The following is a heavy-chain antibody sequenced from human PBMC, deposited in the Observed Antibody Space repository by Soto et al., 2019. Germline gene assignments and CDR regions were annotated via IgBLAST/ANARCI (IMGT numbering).Heavy chain of an antibody. V-gene: IGHV3-30*04. D-gene: IGHD6-6*01. Sequence: GGSLRRSCAASGFTFSSYALHWVRQAPGKGLEWVAALSFDGRTEYYTDSVKGRFTISRDNSKNTLYVQMNSLRAEDTAVYYCARVRYSSSSPWKYGMDVWGQGTTVTVSS. CDR1: GFTFSSYA. J-gene: IGHJ6*02. CDR3: ARVRYSSSSPWKYGMDV. CDR2: LSFDGRTE.